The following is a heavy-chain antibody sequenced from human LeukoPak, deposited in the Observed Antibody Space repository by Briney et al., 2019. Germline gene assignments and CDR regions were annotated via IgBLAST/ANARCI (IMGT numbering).Heavy chain of an antibody. CDR2: FDPEDGET. CDR1: GYTLTELS. CDR3: ATEGGDSGGWHNRFDP. J-gene: IGHJ5*02. V-gene: IGHV1-24*01. D-gene: IGHD6-19*01. Sequence: ASVKVSCKVSGYTLTELSMHWVRQAPGKGLEWMGGFDPEDGETIYAQKFQGRVTMTEDTSTDTAYMELSSLRSEDTAVYYCATEGGDSGGWHNRFDPWGQGTLVTVSS.